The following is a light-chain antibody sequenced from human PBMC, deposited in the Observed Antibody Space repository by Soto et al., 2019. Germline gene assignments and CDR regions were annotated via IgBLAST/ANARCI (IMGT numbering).Light chain of an antibody. CDR3: QQYHSYSQT. Sequence: DIPMTQSPSTLSASVGDRVTITCRASQTINSWLAWYQQQPGKVPKLLIYDASTLESGVPSRFSGSRSGTEFTLAISSLHPDDFATYYCQQYHSYSQTFGQGTKLEIK. CDR1: QTINSW. V-gene: IGKV1-5*01. J-gene: IGKJ2*01. CDR2: DAS.